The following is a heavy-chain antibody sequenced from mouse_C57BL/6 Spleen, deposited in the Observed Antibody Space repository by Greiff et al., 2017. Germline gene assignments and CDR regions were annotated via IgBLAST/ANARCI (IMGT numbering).Heavy chain of an antibody. Sequence: VQLQQSGAELVRPGASVKLSCTASGFNIKDYYMHWVKQRPEQGLEWIGRIDPEDGDTEYAPKFQGKATMTADTSSNTAYLQLSSLTSEDTAVYYCTTGYGSSCPGFAYWGQGTLVTVSA. J-gene: IGHJ3*01. CDR1: GFNIKDYY. CDR2: IDPEDGDT. D-gene: IGHD1-1*01. CDR3: TTGYGSSCPGFAY. V-gene: IGHV14-1*01.